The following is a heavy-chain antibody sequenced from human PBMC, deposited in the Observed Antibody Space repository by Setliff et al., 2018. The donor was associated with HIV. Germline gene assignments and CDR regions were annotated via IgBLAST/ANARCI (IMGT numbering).Heavy chain of an antibody. J-gene: IGHJ6*03. CDR3: ATQVWSNMD. D-gene: IGHD2-21*01. CDR2: ISSNSGEI. V-gene: IGHV3-21*04. Sequence: GGSLRLSCAASGFTFSGYSMNWVRQAPGKGLEWVSSISSNSGEIFYAESLKGRFTISRDNAKNSLYLQINNLRRDDTAMYYCATQVWSNMD. CDR1: GFTFSGYS.